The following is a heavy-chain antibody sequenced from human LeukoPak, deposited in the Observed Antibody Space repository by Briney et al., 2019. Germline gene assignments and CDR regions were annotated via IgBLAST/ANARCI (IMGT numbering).Heavy chain of an antibody. CDR1: GFTFDDYA. CDR3: ASSLPRSSGWYGY. J-gene: IGHJ4*02. V-gene: IGHV3-9*01. CDR2: ISWNSGSI. Sequence: GGSLGLSCAASGFTFDDYAMHWVRQAPGKGLEWVSGISWNSGSIGYADSVKGRFTISRDNAKNSLYLQMNSLRAEDTAVYYCASSLPRSSGWYGYWGQGTLVTVSS. D-gene: IGHD6-19*01.